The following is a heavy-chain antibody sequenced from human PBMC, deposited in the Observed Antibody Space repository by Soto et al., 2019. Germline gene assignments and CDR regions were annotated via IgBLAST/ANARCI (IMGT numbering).Heavy chain of an antibody. Sequence: SGPTLVNPTQTLTLTCTFSGFSLSTSGVGVGWIRQPPGKALEWLALIYWDDDKRYSPSLKSRLTITKDTSKNQVVLTMTNMDPVDTATYYCAHRRDHLRYFDGEYDYWGQGTLVTVSS. V-gene: IGHV2-5*02. CDR2: IYWDDDK. CDR1: GFSLSTSGVG. J-gene: IGHJ4*02. CDR3: AHRRDHLRYFDGEYDY. D-gene: IGHD3-9*01.